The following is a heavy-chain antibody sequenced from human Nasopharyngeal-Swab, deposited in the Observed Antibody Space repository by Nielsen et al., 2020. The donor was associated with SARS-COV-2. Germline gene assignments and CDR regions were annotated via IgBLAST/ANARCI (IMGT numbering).Heavy chain of an antibody. J-gene: IGHJ6*02. V-gene: IGHV3-11*04. CDR1: GFTFSNYY. D-gene: IGHD6-19*01. CDR2: ISSSGSTI. Sequence: GESLKISCAASGFTFSNYYMSWIRQAPGKGLEWVSYISSSGSTIYYADSVKGRLTISRDNAKNSLYLQMNSLRAEDTAVYYCARVSSGSPGYGMDVWGQGTTVTVSS. CDR3: ARVSSGSPGYGMDV.